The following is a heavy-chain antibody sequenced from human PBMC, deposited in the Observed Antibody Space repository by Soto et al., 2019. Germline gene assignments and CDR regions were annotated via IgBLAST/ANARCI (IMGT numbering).Heavy chain of an antibody. CDR2: IYYSGST. CDR3: AKAPLGAPHYYGMDV. V-gene: IGHV4-39*01. CDR1: GGSISSSSYY. J-gene: IGHJ6*02. Sequence: SETLSLTCTVSGGSISSSSYYWGWIRQPPGKGLEWIGSIYYSGSTYYNPSLKSRVTISVDTSKNQFSLRADDTAVYYCAKAPLGAPHYYGMDVWGQGTTVTVSS. D-gene: IGHD3-16*01.